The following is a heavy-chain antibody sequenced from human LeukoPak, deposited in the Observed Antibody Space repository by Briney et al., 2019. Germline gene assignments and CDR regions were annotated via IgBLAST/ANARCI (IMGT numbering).Heavy chain of an antibody. CDR1: GFTFSDYA. CDR3: VSRAGSPWGPFDD. V-gene: IGHV3-23*01. Sequence: GGSLRLSCAASGFTFSDYAINWVRQAPGKGLEWVSSISRGGVITYYADSVKGRFTISRDNSNKTLYLHMNSLRAEDTAVYYCVSRAGSPWGPFDDWGQGTLVTVSS. D-gene: IGHD7-27*01. J-gene: IGHJ4*02. CDR2: ISRGGVIT.